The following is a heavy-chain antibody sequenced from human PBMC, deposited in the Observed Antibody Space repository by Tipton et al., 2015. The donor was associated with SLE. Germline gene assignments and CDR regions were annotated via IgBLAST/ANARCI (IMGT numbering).Heavy chain of an antibody. CDR2: VYYSGNT. CDR1: GGSISSNSNY. CDR3: ARDCGGPFDY. Sequence: TLSLTCTVSGGSISSNSNYWGWIRQPPGKGLEWIGNVYYSGNTHYNPSLKSRITISVDRSKNQFSLKLTSLTAADTAVYYCARDCGGPFDYWGQGTLVTVSS. D-gene: IGHD3-10*01. V-gene: IGHV4-39*07. J-gene: IGHJ4*02.